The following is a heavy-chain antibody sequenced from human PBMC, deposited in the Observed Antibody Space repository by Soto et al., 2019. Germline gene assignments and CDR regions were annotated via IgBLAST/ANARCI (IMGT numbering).Heavy chain of an antibody. CDR1: GFTFNSAW. CDR2: IKSKTDGGTT. Sequence: GGSLRLSCAASGFTFNSAWMNWVRQAPGKGLEWVGRIKSKTDGGTTDYAAPVKGRFTISRDDSKNTLYLQMNSLKTEDTAVYYCTPIAVAGYYYFDYWGQGTLVTVSS. J-gene: IGHJ4*02. CDR3: TPIAVAGYYYFDY. D-gene: IGHD6-19*01. V-gene: IGHV3-15*07.